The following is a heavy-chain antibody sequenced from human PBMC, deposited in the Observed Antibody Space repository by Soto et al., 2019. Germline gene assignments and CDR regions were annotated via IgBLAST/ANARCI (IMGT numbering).Heavy chain of an antibody. CDR3: AKAALRDDFWRYNLFDP. J-gene: IGHJ5*02. CDR2: ISGSGGST. Sequence: GGSLRLSCAASGFTFSSYAMSWVRQAPGKGLEWVSAISGSGGSTYYADSVKGRFTISRDNSKNTLYLQMNSLRAEDTAVYYCAKAALRDDFWRYNLFDPWGQGTLVTVSS. D-gene: IGHD3-3*01. V-gene: IGHV3-23*01. CDR1: GFTFSSYA.